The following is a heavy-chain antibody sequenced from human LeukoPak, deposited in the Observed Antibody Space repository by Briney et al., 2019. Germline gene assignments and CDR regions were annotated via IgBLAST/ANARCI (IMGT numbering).Heavy chain of an antibody. V-gene: IGHV3-23*01. CDR2: ISGSGGST. Sequence: GGSLRLSCAASGFTFSSYAMSWVRQAPGKGLEWVSAISGSGGSTYYADSVKGRFTISRDNSKNTLYLQMNSLRAEDTAVYYCARVDISVGATTPFDYWGQGTLVTVSS. J-gene: IGHJ4*02. CDR3: ARVDISVGATTPFDY. CDR1: GFTFSSYA. D-gene: IGHD1-26*01.